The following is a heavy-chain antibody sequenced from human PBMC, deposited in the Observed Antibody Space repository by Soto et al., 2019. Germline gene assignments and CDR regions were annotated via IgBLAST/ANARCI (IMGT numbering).Heavy chain of an antibody. CDR1: GFSFDAYG. CDR2: VSFDSKNK. CDR3: AKESVETSYSYYGMDV. Sequence: QPGGSLRLSCACSGFSFDAYGMHWVRQAPGKGLEWLTTVSFDSKNKYYIDSVEGRFTISRDNSKNMLFLQMNSLRHEDTAVYYCAKESVETSYSYYGMDVWGPGTTVTVSS. J-gene: IGHJ6*02. V-gene: IGHV3-30*18. D-gene: IGHD4-4*01.